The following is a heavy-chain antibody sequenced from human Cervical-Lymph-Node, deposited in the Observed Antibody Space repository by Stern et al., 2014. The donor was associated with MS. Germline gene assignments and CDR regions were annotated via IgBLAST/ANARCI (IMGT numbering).Heavy chain of an antibody. CDR1: GGTFSSYA. CDR2: VIPIFCTT. CDR3: ARDVGLQYNNWKKNWFDP. J-gene: IGHJ5*02. V-gene: IGHV1-69*12. Sequence: QVQLVQSGAEVKKPGSSVKVSCKASGGTFSSYAISWVRQAPGQGLEWMGGVIPIFCTTNDAQKFQGRATMTAVESTSTAYMELSSLRSEDTAVYYCARDVGLQYNNWKKNWFDPWGQGTLVTVSS. D-gene: IGHD4-11*01.